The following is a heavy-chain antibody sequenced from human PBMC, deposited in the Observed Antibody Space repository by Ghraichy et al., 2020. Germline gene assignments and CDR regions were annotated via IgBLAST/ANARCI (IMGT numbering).Heavy chain of an antibody. CDR1: GFTFSSYA. J-gene: IGHJ4*02. D-gene: IGHD3-3*01. Sequence: GESLNISCAASGFTFSSYAMSWVRQAPGKGLEWVSAISGSGGSTYYADSVKGRFTISRDNSKNTLYLQMNSLRAEDTAVYYCAKSYDFWGGNYFDYWGQGTLVTVSS. CDR3: AKSYDFWGGNYFDY. CDR2: ISGSGGST. V-gene: IGHV3-23*01.